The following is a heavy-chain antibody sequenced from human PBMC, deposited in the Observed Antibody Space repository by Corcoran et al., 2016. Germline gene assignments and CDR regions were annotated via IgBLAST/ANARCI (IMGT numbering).Heavy chain of an antibody. V-gene: IGHV1-46*01. D-gene: IGHD2-21*02. CDR3: ARCRAYCGGDCYGYCMDV. CDR2: INPSAGRT. J-gene: IGHJ6*02. Sequence: QVQLVQSGAEVKKPGASVRVSCKASGYTFANHFINWVRQAPGQGLEWMGIINPSAGRTSYARKFQGRVTMTTDTSTSTVYVEVSSLRSEDTAVYYFARCRAYCGGDCYGYCMDVWGQGTTVTVSS. CDR1: GYTFANHF.